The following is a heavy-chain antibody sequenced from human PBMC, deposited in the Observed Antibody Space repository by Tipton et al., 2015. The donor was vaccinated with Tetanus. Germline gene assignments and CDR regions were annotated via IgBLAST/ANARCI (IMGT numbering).Heavy chain of an antibody. D-gene: IGHD3-16*01. CDR2: IYFEGST. CDR1: GGSISDKKYY. V-gene: IGHV4-39*02. Sequence: GLVKPSETLSLTCTVSGGSISDKKYYWGWIRQPPGKGLEWIASIYFEGSTYYSPSLKSRVTIAVDTAQNLFSLTLTSVTAADTAVYFYARGLIDDFLGSRIYFDSWGPGTLVTVSS. CDR3: ARGLIDDFLGSRIYFDS. J-gene: IGHJ4*02.